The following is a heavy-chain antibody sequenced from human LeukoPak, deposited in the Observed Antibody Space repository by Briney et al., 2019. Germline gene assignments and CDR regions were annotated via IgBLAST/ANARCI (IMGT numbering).Heavy chain of an antibody. D-gene: IGHD2-2*01. CDR1: GFTFNTYA. CDR3: AKYSSLILVAPVTIGRDNWFDP. V-gene: IGHV3-23*01. CDR2: ISGSGGST. Sequence: GGSLRLSCAASGFTFNTYAMNWVRQAPGKGPEWVSSISGSGGSTYYADSVKGRFTISRDNSKNTLYLQMNSLRADDTAAYYCAKYSSLILVAPVTIGRDNWFDPWGQGTLVTVSS. J-gene: IGHJ5*02.